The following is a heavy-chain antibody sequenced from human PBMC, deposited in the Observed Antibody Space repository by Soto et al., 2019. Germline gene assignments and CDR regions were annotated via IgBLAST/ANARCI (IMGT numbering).Heavy chain of an antibody. D-gene: IGHD1-26*01. Sequence: LRLSCAASGFTFSDYYMSWIRQAPGKGLEWGSYISSSGSTIYYADPVKGRFTISRDNAKNSLYLQMKSLRAEDTAVDYRARGRACSGSYFDYWGQGTLVTVSS. CDR2: ISSSGSTI. J-gene: IGHJ4*03. V-gene: IGHV3-11*01. CDR1: GFTFSDYY. CDR3: ARGRACSGSYFDY.